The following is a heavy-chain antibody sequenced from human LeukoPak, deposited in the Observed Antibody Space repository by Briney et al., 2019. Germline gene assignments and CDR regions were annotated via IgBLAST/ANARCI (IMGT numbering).Heavy chain of an antibody. J-gene: IGHJ6*02. V-gene: IGHV1-69*04. CDR1: GGTFSSYA. D-gene: IGHD3-9*01. Sequence: AASVKVSCKASGGTFSSYAISWVRQAPGQGLEWMGRIIPILGIANYAQKFQGRVTITADKSTSTAYMELSSLRSEDTAVYYCARMAGVRYFDWLLQGMDVWGQGTTVTVSS. CDR2: IIPILGIA. CDR3: ARMAGVRYFDWLLQGMDV.